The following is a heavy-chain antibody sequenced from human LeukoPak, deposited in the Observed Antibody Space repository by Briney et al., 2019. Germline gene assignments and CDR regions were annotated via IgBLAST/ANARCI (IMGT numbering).Heavy chain of an antibody. J-gene: IGHJ4*02. D-gene: IGHD3-22*01. V-gene: IGHV1-8*01. CDR2: MNPNSGNT. CDR3: ARGYYYDSSGYYW. Sequence: ASLKVSCKASGYTFTSYDINSVRQATGQRLERMGWMNPNSGNTGYAQKFQGRVTMTRNTSISTAYMELSSLRSEDTAVYYCARGYYYDSSGYYWWGQGVLVTV. CDR1: GYTFTSYD.